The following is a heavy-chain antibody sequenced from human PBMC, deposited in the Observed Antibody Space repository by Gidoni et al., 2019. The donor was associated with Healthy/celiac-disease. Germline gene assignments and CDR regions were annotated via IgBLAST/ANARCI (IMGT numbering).Heavy chain of an antibody. CDR2: ISGRGGST. Sequence: EVQLLESGGGLVQPGGSLRLSCAASGFTFSSYATSWVRQAPGKGLEWVSAISGRGGSTYYADSVKGRFTISRDNSKNTLYLQMNSLRAEDTAVYYCGGIAAQYFDYWGQGTLVTVSS. D-gene: IGHD6-13*01. CDR1: GFTFSSYA. CDR3: GGIAAQYFDY. J-gene: IGHJ4*02. V-gene: IGHV3-23*01.